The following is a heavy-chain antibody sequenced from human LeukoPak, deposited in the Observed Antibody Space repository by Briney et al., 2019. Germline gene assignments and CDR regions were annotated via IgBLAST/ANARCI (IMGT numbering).Heavy chain of an antibody. Sequence: ASVKVSCKAPGFTFSGYYMHWVRQAPGQGFEWMGWINPNSGGTNFAQKFQGRVTMTRDTSINTVYMELSSLGSDDTAVYYCARESRDTAWSLDLWGQGTLVTVSS. CDR2: INPNSGGT. CDR3: ARESRDTAWSLDL. D-gene: IGHD1-1*01. V-gene: IGHV1-2*02. J-gene: IGHJ4*02. CDR1: GFTFSGYY.